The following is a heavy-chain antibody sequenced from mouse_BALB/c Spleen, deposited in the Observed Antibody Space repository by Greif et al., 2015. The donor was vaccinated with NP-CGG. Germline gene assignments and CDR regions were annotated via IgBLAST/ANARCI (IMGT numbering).Heavy chain of an antibody. Sequence: EVKVEESRGGLVKPGGSLKLSCAATGFTFSSYAMSWVRQTPEKSLEWVATISSGGSYTYYPDSVKVRFTISRDNAKNTLFLQMSSLRSEDTAMYYCARHPGNYTYDMDYWGQGTSVTVSS. V-gene: IGHV5-9-3*01. CDR3: ARHPGNYTYDMDY. CDR1: GFTFSSYA. D-gene: IGHD2-1*01. CDR2: ISSGGSYT. J-gene: IGHJ4*01.